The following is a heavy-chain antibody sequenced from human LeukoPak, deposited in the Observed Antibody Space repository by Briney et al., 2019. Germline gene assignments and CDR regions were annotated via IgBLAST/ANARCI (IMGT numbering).Heavy chain of an antibody. V-gene: IGHV1-3*01. CDR2: INAGNGNT. CDR1: GYTFTSYA. D-gene: IGHD6-13*01. J-gene: IGHJ1*01. Sequence: VASVKVSCKASGYTFTSYAMHWVRQAPGQRLEWMGWINAGNGNTKYSQKFQGRVTITRDTSASTAYMELSSLRSEDTAVYYCARDAPAGKIAAAGTLRYFQHWGQGTLVTVSS. CDR3: ARDAPAGKIAAAGTLRYFQH.